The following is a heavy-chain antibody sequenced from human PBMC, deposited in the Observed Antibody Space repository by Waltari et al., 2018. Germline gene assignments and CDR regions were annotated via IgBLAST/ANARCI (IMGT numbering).Heavy chain of an antibody. V-gene: IGHV3-21*01. CDR2: ISSGSTFI. Sequence: EVQLVGSGGGLVKPGGSLRLCCAASGFTFRSYTMHRARQAPGKGLEWVSSISSGSTFIYYADSVKGRFTISRDNAKNSLYLQMNSLRAEDTAVYYCAREWGVMVGTAGYYLDYWGQGTLVTVSS. CDR3: AREWGVMVGTAGYYLDY. CDR1: GFTFRSYT. D-gene: IGHD2-15*01. J-gene: IGHJ4*02.